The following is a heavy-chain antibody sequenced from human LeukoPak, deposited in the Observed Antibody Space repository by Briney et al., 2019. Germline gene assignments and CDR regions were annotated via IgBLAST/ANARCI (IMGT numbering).Heavy chain of an antibody. CDR2: INHSGST. D-gene: IGHD2-21*01. CDR1: GGSFSGYY. J-gene: IGHJ5*02. CDR3: ARGVINWFDP. V-gene: IGHV4-34*01. Sequence: PSETLSLTCAVYGGSFSGYYWSWIRQPPGKGLEWIGEINHSGSTSYNPSLKSRVTISVDTSKNQFSLKLSSVTAADTAVYYCARGVINWFDPWGQGTLVTVSS.